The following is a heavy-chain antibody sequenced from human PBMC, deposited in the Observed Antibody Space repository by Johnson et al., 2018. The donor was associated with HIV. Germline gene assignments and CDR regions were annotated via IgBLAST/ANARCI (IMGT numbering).Heavy chain of an antibody. J-gene: IGHJ3*02. Sequence: VQLVESGGDVVRPGGSLRISCVASGFKLYEYDVSWVRQVPGKGLEWVSVIFSVGNTYYADSVKGRFTISRDNSNNMVYLQMDSLRPEDTAVYYCARDGRDLVTRGAFDIWGQGTMVTVSS. CDR1: GFKLYEYD. CDR3: ARDGRDLVTRGAFDI. D-gene: IGHD5-18*01. CDR2: IFSVGNT. V-gene: IGHV3-66*02.